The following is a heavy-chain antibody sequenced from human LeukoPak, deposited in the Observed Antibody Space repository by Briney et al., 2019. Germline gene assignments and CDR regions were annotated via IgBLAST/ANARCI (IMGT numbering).Heavy chain of an antibody. J-gene: IGHJ1*01. Sequence: SETLSLTCTVSGASISSGEYYWSWIRQPAGKGLEWIGRIYTSGSTNYNPSLKSRVTISVDTSKNQFSLKLSSVTAADTAVYYCARHEATSLPRPHLYHWGQGTLVTVSS. CDR1: GASISSGEYY. CDR3: ARHEATSLPRPHLYH. V-gene: IGHV4-61*02. CDR2: IYTSGST. D-gene: IGHD1-26*01.